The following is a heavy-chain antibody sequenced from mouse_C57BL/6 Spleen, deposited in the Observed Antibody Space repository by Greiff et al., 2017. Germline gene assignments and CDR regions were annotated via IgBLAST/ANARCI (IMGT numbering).Heavy chain of an antibody. D-gene: IGHD1-1*01. CDR3: ARSYYSSSYGFDY. CDR1: GYTFTSYW. CDR2: IYPSDSET. J-gene: IGHJ2*01. Sequence: QVQLQQPGAELVRPGSSVKLSCKASGYTFTSYWMDWVKQRPGKGLEWIGNIYPSDSETHYNQKFKDKATLTVDKSSSTAYMQLSSLTSEDSAVYYCARSYYSSSYGFDYWGHGTTLTVSS. V-gene: IGHV1-61*01.